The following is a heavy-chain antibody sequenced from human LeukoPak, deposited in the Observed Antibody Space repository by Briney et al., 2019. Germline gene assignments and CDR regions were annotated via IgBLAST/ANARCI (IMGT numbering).Heavy chain of an antibody. CDR1: GGSISSGAYY. CDR3: ARVPYGDYVDY. V-gene: IGHV4-31*03. J-gene: IGHJ4*02. Sequence: SSETLSLTCTVSGGSISSGAYYSGWIRQHPGKGPQWIGNIDYSGSTYYNPSLKSRVTILMDTSRNQFSLKLTSLTAADTAVYYCARVPYGDYVDYWGQGNLVTVSS. D-gene: IGHD4-17*01. CDR2: IDYSGST.